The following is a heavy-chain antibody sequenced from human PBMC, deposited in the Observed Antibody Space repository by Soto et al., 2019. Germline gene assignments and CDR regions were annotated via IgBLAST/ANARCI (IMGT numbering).Heavy chain of an antibody. CDR1: GVSLNSGHYY. Sequence: SETLSLTCSVSGVSLNSGHYYWVWIRQSPGKGLAWIASVYYDESTYYNPSLKSRVTISIDKPKNQFSLTLKSVTAADTAVYYCGKVLIGATRHTDVDSWGQGALVT. J-gene: IGHJ4*02. D-gene: IGHD2-15*01. V-gene: IGHV4-39*01. CDR3: GKVLIGATRHTDVDS. CDR2: VYYDEST.